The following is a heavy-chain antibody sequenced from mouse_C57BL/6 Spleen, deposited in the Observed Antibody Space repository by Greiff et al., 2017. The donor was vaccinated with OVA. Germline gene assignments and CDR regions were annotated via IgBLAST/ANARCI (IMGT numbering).Heavy chain of an antibody. CDR1: GYTFTSYW. V-gene: IGHV1-55*01. Sequence: VQLQQPGAELVKPGASVKMSCKASGYTFTSYWITWVKQRPGQGLEWIGDIYPGSGSTNYNEKFKSKATLTVDTSSSTAYMQLSSLTSEGSTVYYCARGDYYSSSYGWYFDVWGTGTTVTVSS. CDR2: IYPGSGST. CDR3: ARGDYYSSSYGWYFDV. D-gene: IGHD1-1*01. J-gene: IGHJ1*03.